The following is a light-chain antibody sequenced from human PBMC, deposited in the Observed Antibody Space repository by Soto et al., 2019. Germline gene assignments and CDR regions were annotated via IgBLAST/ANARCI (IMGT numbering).Light chain of an antibody. V-gene: IGLV2-14*01. CDR1: SSDVGDYNY. Sequence: QSALTQPASVSGSPGQSITISCTGTSSDVGDYNYVSWYQQHPGKAPKLIIYGVSNRPSGISNRCTGSKSGNTASLTISGLQAEDEADYYCSSYTSTNTLVFGGGTKVTVL. J-gene: IGLJ2*01. CDR3: SSYTSTNTLV. CDR2: GVS.